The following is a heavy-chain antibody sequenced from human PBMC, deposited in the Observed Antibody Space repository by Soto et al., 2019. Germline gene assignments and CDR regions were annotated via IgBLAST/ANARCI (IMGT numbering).Heavy chain of an antibody. J-gene: IGHJ4*02. V-gene: IGHV4-59*01. D-gene: IGHD6-19*01. CDR1: GGSMNDNY. CDR2: IYYNGNT. CDR3: ARGGWYVDY. Sequence: SETLSLTCTVSGGSMNDNYWSWIRQPPGKGLEYIGYIYYNGNTNYNPSLKSRVTISVDTSKNQFSLKLTSVAAADTAVYFCARGGWYVDYWGQGILVTVSS.